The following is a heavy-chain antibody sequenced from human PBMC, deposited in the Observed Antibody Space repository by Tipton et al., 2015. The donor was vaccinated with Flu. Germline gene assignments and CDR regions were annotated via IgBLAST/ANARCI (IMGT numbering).Heavy chain of an antibody. D-gene: IGHD3-22*01. CDR1: GYTFTSYG. Sequence: QLVQSGAEVKKPGASVKVSCKASGYTFTSYGISWVRQAPGQGLEWMGWISAYNGNTNYAQKLQGRVTMTTDTSTSTAYMELRSLRPDDPAVYYCARWNTPYYYYGSSGYFAYWGQGTRVAVSS. CDR3: ARWNTPYYYYGSSGYFAY. CDR2: ISAYNGNT. V-gene: IGHV1-18*01. J-gene: IGHJ4*02.